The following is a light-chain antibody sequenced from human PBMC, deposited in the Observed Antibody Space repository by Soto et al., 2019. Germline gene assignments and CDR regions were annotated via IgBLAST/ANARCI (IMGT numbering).Light chain of an antibody. CDR1: SSDVGAYNY. Sequence: QSALTQPASVSGSPGQSITIPCTGTSSDVGAYNYVSWYQQYPGKAPKLIIYEVNIRPSGVSNRFSGSKSGNTASLTISGLQADDEADYYCSSYTRSSTYVFGPGTKVNV. V-gene: IGLV2-14*01. CDR2: EVN. J-gene: IGLJ1*01. CDR3: SSYTRSSTYV.